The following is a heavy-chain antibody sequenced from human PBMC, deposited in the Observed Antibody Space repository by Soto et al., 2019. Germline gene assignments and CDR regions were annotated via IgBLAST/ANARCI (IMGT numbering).Heavy chain of an antibody. V-gene: IGHV4-59*01. D-gene: IGHD1-26*01. CDR2: IYYSGST. J-gene: IGHJ3*02. CDR1: GGSISSYY. CDR3: ARDGGSYDDAFDI. Sequence: PSETLSLTCTVSGGSISSYYWSWIWQPPGKGLEWIGYIYYSGSTNYNPSLKSRVTISVDTSKNQFSLKLSSVTAADTAVYYCARDGGSYDDAFDIWGQGTMVTVSS.